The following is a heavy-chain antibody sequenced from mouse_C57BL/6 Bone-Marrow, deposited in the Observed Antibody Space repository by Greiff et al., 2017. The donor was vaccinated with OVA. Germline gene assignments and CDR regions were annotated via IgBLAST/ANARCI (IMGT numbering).Heavy chain of an antibody. V-gene: IGHV5-6*01. CDR1: GFTFSSYG. CDR2: ISSGGSYT. J-gene: IGHJ3*01. D-gene: IGHD4-1*01. CDR3: ARPLNWDWFAY. Sequence: EEKLQESGGDLVKPGGSLKLSCAASGFTFSSYGMSWVRQTPDKRLEWVATISSGGSYTYYPDSVKGRFTISRDNAKNTLYLQMSSLKSEDTAMYYCARPLNWDWFAYWGQGTLVTVSA.